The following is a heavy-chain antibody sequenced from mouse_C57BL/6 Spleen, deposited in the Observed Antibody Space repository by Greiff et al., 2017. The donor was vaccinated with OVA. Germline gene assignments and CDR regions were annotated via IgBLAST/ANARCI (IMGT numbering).Heavy chain of an antibody. CDR3: ASRAYHYAMDY. V-gene: IGHV5-17*01. CDR1: GFTFSDYG. CDR2: ISSGSSTI. Sequence: EVQRVESGGGLVKPGGSLKLSCAASGFTFSDYGMHWVRQAPEKGLEWVAYISSGSSTIYYADTVKGRFTISRDNAKNTLFLQMTSLRSEDTAMYYCASRAYHYAMDYWGQGTSVTVSS. J-gene: IGHJ4*01.